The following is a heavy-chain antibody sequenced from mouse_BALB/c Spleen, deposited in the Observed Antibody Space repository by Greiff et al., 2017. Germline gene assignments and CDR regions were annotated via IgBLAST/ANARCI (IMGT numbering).Heavy chain of an antibody. J-gene: IGHJ4*01. CDR1: GFNIKDTY. Sequence: VQLQQSGAELVKPGASVKLSCTTSGFNIKDTYMHWVKQRPEQGLEWIGRIDPANGNTKYDPKFQGKATITADTSSNTAYLQLSSLTSEDTAVYYCARSGDGYHGAMDYWGQGTSVTVSS. D-gene: IGHD2-3*01. CDR2: IDPANGNT. V-gene: IGHV14-3*02. CDR3: ARSGDGYHGAMDY.